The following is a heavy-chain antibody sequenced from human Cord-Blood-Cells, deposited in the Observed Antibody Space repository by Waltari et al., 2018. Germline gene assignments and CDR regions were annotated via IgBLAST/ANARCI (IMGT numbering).Heavy chain of an antibody. D-gene: IGHD2-2*01. J-gene: IGHJ6*02. V-gene: IGHV4-59*11. CDR3: AREGIVVVPAAAHYYYYGMDV. Sequence: QVQLQESGPGLVKPSETLSLTCTVSGGSISSHYWSWIRHPPGMGLEWIGYIYYSGSTNYNPSLKSRVTISVDTSKNQFSLKLSSVTAADTAVYYCAREGIVVVPAAAHYYYYGMDVWGQGTTVTVSS. CDR1: GGSISSHY. CDR2: IYYSGST.